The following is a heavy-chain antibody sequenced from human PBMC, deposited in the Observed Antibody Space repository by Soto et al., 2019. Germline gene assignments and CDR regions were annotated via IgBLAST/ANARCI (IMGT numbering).Heavy chain of an antibody. D-gene: IGHD4-4*01. Sequence: QVQLVQSGAEVKKPGPSAKVSCKASGGTFSTYTITWVRQAPGQGLEWMGRIIPIIGIINYAQKFQGRVTISADKFTGTAYMELTGLRSDDTAVYYCAGDPDSHYNDSHASSYPWGQGTLVTVSS. CDR1: GGTFSTYT. CDR2: IIPIIGII. V-gene: IGHV1-69*08. CDR3: AGDPDSHYNDSHASSYP. J-gene: IGHJ5*02.